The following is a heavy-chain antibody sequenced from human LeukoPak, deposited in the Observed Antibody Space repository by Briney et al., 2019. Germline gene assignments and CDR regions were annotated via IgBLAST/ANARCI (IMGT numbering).Heavy chain of an antibody. Sequence: GGSLRLSCAASGFTFDDYGMRWVRQAPGKGLEWVSGINWNGGSIGYVDSVKGRFTISRDNAKNSLYLQMNSLRAEDTALYYCARDTRDSSRAGGSWFDPWGQGTLVTVSS. D-gene: IGHD6-13*01. CDR1: GFTFDDYG. CDR3: ARDTRDSSRAGGSWFDP. CDR2: INWNGGSI. V-gene: IGHV3-20*04. J-gene: IGHJ5*02.